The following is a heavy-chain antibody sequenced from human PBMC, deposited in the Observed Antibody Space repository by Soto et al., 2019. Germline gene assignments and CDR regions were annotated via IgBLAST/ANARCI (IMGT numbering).Heavy chain of an antibody. Sequence: GGSLRLSCAASGFTFDDYAVHWVRQAPGKGLEWVSGISWNSGIIGYADSVKGRFTISRDNAKNSLYLQMNSLRAEDTALYYCAKGGSWVPAAMDQDLTPPEDAFDIWGQGTMVTVSS. CDR1: GFTFDDYA. V-gene: IGHV3-9*01. CDR3: AKGGSWVPAAMDQDLTPPEDAFDI. J-gene: IGHJ3*02. D-gene: IGHD2-2*01. CDR2: ISWNSGII.